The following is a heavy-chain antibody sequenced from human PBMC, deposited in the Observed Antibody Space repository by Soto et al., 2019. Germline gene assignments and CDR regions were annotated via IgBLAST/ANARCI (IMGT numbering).Heavy chain of an antibody. CDR1: GGTFSSYA. D-gene: IGHD6-6*01. CDR2: IIPIFGTA. Sequence: QVQLVQSGAEVKKPGSSVKVSCKASGGTFSSYAISWVRQAPGQGLEWMGGIIPIFGTANYAQKFQGRVTITADESTSTADMELSSLRSEDTAVYDCARDGYSSSSYYFDYWGQGTLVTVSS. V-gene: IGHV1-69*01. J-gene: IGHJ4*02. CDR3: ARDGYSSSSYYFDY.